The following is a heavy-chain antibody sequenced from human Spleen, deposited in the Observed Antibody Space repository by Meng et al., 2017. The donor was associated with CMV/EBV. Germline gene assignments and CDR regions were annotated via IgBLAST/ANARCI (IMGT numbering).Heavy chain of an antibody. CDR1: GYTFTIYG. CDR3: ARDQIAVSGLSYYFDF. Sequence: ASVKVSCKVSGYTFTIYGVSWVRQAPGQGLKWMGWINPYNGTTKCAQKFQGRVTMTTDTSTSTVYMELRSLRSDDTAVYYCARDQIAVSGLSYYFDFWGQGTLVTVSS. D-gene: IGHD6-19*01. V-gene: IGHV1-18*01. CDR2: INPYNGTT. J-gene: IGHJ4*02.